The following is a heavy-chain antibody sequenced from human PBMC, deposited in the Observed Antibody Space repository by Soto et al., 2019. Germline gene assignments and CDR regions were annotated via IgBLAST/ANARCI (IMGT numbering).Heavy chain of an antibody. J-gene: IGHJ5*02. CDR2: INPKSDDT. Sequence: ASVKVSCKASGYPFSDNQIHWLRRAPGQGLEWMGRINPKSDDTNYAQKFQGRVTMTRDTSIDTAYLELTGLTSDDTATYYCARKHSLDYIRWGLDPWGQGTLVPASP. D-gene: IGHD4-4*01. V-gene: IGHV1-2*02. CDR1: GYPFSDNQ. CDR3: ARKHSLDYIRWGLDP.